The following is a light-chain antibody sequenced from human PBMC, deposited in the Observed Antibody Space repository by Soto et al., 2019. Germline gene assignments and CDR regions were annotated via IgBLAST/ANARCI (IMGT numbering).Light chain of an antibody. CDR1: QSVRSGF. CDR2: GAS. Sequence: EIVFTQSPVTLSFSPVESATLSCRTSQSVRSGFLAWFQQRRGQAPRLLIFGASNRATDIPDRFSGSGSGTDFSLTISRLEPEDFAVYYCQQYGSSPITFGQGTRLEIK. V-gene: IGKV3-20*01. J-gene: IGKJ5*01. CDR3: QQYGSSPIT.